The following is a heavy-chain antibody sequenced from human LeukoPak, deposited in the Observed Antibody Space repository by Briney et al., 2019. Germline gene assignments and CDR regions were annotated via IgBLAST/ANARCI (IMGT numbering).Heavy chain of an antibody. CDR2: ISSSGSYT. J-gene: IGHJ4*02. Sequence: GGSLRLSCVLSGIPFSDYYMNWIREAPGKGLEWISYISSSGSYTDYADSVKGRFTISRDNAKSALYLQLNSLRLEDTAVYYWAAGTAADFWGQGTLVSVSS. CDR1: GIPFSDYY. CDR3: AAGTAADF. D-gene: IGHD6-13*01. V-gene: IGHV3-11*03.